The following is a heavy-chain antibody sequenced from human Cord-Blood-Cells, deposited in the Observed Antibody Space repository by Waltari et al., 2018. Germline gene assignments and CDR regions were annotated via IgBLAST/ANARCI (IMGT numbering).Heavy chain of an antibody. J-gene: IGHJ4*02. CDR1: GYTFTGYY. CDR2: INPHSGGT. CDR3: ARVVPFGVVDLGY. D-gene: IGHD3-3*01. V-gene: IGHV1-2*02. Sequence: QVQLVQSGAEVKKPGASVKVSCKASGYTFTGYYMNWVRQAPGQGLELMGWINPHSGGTNYAQKFQGRVTMTRDTSISTAYMELSRLRSDDTAVYYCARVVPFGVVDLGYWGQGTLVTVSS.